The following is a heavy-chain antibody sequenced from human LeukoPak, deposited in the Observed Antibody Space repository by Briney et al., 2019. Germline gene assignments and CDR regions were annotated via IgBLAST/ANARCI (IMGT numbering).Heavy chain of an antibody. Sequence: SETLSLTCAVYGGSFSGYYWSWIRQPPGKGLEWIGEINHSGSTNYNPSLKSRVTISVDTSKNQFSLKLSSVTAADTAVYYCARDWWSDPRFDYWGQGTLVTVSS. D-gene: IGHD2-15*01. CDR1: GGSFSGYY. CDR2: INHSGST. J-gene: IGHJ4*02. CDR3: ARDWWSDPRFDY. V-gene: IGHV4-34*01.